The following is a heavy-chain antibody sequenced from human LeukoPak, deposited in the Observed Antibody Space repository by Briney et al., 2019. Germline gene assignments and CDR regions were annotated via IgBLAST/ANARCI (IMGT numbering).Heavy chain of an antibody. V-gene: IGHV4-59*01. J-gene: IGHJ4*02. CDR2: IYYSGST. Sequence: SETLSLTCTVSGGSISSYYWSWIRQPPGKGLEWIGYIYYSGSTNYNPSLKSRVTISVDTSKNQFSLKLSPVTAADTAVYYCARGRRAAAGSVDYWGQGTLVTVSS. D-gene: IGHD6-13*01. CDR3: ARGRRAAAGSVDY. CDR1: GGSISSYY.